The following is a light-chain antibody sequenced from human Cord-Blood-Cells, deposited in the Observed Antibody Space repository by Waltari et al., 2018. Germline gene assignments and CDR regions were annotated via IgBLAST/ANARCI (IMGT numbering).Light chain of an antibody. J-gene: IGLJ2*01. CDR1: SRDVGGYNY. CDR2: DVS. CDR3: SSYTSSSTL. Sequence: QSAMTQPASVSGSPGPPITISCTGTSRDVGGYNYASWYQQPPGKAPKLMIYDVSNRPSGVSNRFSGSKSGNTASLTISGLQAEDEADYYCSSYTSSSTLFGGGTKLTVL. V-gene: IGLV2-14*01.